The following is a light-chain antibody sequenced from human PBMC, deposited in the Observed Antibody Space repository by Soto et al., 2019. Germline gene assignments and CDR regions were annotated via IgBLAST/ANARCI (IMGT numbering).Light chain of an antibody. CDR1: NSDIGNYNL. CDR3: CSYARGNTWV. J-gene: IGLJ1*01. V-gene: IGLV2-23*01. CDR2: DGS. Sequence: QSALTQPASVSGSPGQSITISCTGTNSDIGNYNLVSWYQQHPGKAPKLMIFDGSKRPSGLSNRFSGSKSGNTASLTISGLQPEDEAYYCCCSYARGNTWVFGTGTKLTVL.